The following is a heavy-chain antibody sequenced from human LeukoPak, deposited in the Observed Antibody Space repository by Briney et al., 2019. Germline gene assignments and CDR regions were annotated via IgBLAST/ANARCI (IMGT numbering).Heavy chain of an antibody. CDR2: INPDSGGT. J-gene: IGHJ4*02. V-gene: IGHV1-2*02. CDR1: GYRFKDYY. CDR3: VRDLGVSVRCGGRACDREF. Sequence: ASVKASCKASGYRFKDYYIHWVRQAPGQGPEWMGWINPDSGGTKYTQNFQGRVTMTRDTSTNTAYMELISLKSDDTALYYCVRDLGVSVRCGGRACDREFWGRRTMVTVSA. D-gene: IGHD2-15*01.